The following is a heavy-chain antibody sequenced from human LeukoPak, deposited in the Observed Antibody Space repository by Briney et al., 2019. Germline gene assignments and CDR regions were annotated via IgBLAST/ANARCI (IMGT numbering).Heavy chain of an antibody. V-gene: IGHV4-34*01. CDR3: ARQGLDCSSTSCYTTYHY. CDR1: GGSFSGYY. CDR2: INHSGST. J-gene: IGHJ4*02. D-gene: IGHD2-2*02. Sequence: SETLSLTCAVYGGSFSGYYWSWICQPPGKGLEWIGEINHSGSTNYNPSLKSRVTTSVDTSKNQFSLKLSSVTAADTAVYYCARQGLDCSSTSCYTTYHYWGQGTLVTVSS.